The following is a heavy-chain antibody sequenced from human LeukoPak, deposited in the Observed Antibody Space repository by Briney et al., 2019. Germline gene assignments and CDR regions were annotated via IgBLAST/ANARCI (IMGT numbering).Heavy chain of an antibody. D-gene: IGHD3-16*01. Sequence: ASVTVSFKASGYTLTSYYMHWVRQAPGQGLEWMGIINPSGGSTDYAQKFQGRVTLTRDTSTSTVYMELSSLRSEDTAVYYCARGGRNFSNYWGQGTLVTVSS. V-gene: IGHV1-46*01. CDR2: INPSGGST. J-gene: IGHJ4*02. CDR1: GYTLTSYY. CDR3: ARGGRNFSNY.